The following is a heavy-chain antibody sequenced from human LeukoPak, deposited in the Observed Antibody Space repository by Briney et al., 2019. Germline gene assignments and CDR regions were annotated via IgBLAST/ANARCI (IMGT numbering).Heavy chain of an antibody. J-gene: IGHJ3*02. D-gene: IGHD3-3*01. CDR2: IRYDGSNK. Sequence: PGGSLRLSCAASGFTFSSYGMHWVRQAPGKGLEWVAFIRYDGSNKYYADSVKGRFTISRDNSKNTLYLQMNSLRAEDTAVYYCAKDWEFFGVVIQDAFDIWGQGTMVTVSS. CDR3: AKDWEFFGVVIQDAFDI. V-gene: IGHV3-30*02. CDR1: GFTFSSYG.